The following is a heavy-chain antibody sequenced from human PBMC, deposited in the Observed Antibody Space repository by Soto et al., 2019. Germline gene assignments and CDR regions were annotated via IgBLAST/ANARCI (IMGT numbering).Heavy chain of an antibody. CDR3: ARLVYDTRLNYMYFDF. Sequence: SETLSLTCAVSGVSISRGNWWTWVRQTPQRGLESIGEIFHDGTANYYPSFERRVAISVDTSKNQFSLKLTSVTAADTAIYFCARLVYDTRLNYMYFDFWGQGARVTVSS. J-gene: IGHJ4*02. D-gene: IGHD3-10*01. CDR1: GVSISRGNW. V-gene: IGHV4-4*02. CDR2: IFHDGTA.